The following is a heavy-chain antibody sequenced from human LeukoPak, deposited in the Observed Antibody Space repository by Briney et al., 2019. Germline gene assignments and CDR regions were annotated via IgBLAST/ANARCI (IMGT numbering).Heavy chain of an antibody. J-gene: IGHJ6*04. CDR2: IDEDGSET. CDR1: EFTFSNYW. Sequence: GGSLRLSCEVSEFTFSNYWMMWVLQAPGKGLEWVARIDEDGSETNYVDSVTGRFTVSRDHAKNSLFLQMNSLRAEDTAVYYCAELGITMIGGVWGKGTTVTISS. V-gene: IGHV3-7*01. D-gene: IGHD3-10*02. CDR3: AELGITMIGGV.